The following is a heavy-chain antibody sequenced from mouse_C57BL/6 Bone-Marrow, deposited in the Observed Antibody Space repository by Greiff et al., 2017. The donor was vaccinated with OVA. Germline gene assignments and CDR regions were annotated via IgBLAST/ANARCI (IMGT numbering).Heavy chain of an antibody. D-gene: IGHD4-1*01. CDR1: GYTFTSYW. Sequence: QVQLQQPGAELVKPGASVKMSCKASGYTFTSYWITWVKQRPGQGLEWIGDIYPGSGSTNYNETFKSKATLTVYTSSSTAYMQRSSLTSEDAAVYYGARDHLTCWYFDVWGTGTTVTVSA. CDR3: ARDHLTCWYFDV. CDR2: IYPGSGST. V-gene: IGHV1-55*01. J-gene: IGHJ1*03.